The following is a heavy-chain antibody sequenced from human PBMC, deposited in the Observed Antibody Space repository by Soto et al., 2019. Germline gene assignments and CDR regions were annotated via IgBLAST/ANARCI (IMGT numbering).Heavy chain of an antibody. Sequence: SETLSLTCTVSGGSISSYSWTWIRQPPGKGLEWIGYIYHSGSAYYNPSLKSRVTISVDRSKNQFSLKLSSVTAADTAVYYCARAHYGDYGYGMDVWGQGTTVTVSS. D-gene: IGHD4-17*01. CDR3: ARAHYGDYGYGMDV. J-gene: IGHJ6*02. V-gene: IGHV4-30-2*01. CDR2: IYHSGSA. CDR1: GGSISSYS.